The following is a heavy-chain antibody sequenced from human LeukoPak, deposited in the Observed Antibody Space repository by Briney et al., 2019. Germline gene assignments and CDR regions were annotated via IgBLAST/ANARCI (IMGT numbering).Heavy chain of an antibody. J-gene: IGHJ4*02. CDR3: ARTTVYYFDY. Sequence: SETLSLTCTVSGVSISSYYWSWIRQPPGKGLEWIGYIYTSGSTNYNPSLKRRATISVDTSKNQFSLKLSSVTAADTAVYYCARTTVYYFDYWGQGTLVTVSS. CDR1: GVSISSYY. D-gene: IGHD1-1*01. CDR2: IYTSGST. V-gene: IGHV4-4*09.